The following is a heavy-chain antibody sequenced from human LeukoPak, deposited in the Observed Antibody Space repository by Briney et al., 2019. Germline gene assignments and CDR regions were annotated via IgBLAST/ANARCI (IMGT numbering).Heavy chain of an antibody. D-gene: IGHD1-26*01. J-gene: IGHJ4*02. Sequence: SETLSLTCTVSGYSISSGYYWGWIRQRPGKGLEWIGSIYHSGSTYYNPSLKSRVTISVDTSKNQFSLKLRSVTAADTALYYCARGKSRGSHIDYWGQGTLVTVSS. CDR1: GYSISSGYY. CDR3: ARGKSRGSHIDY. V-gene: IGHV4-38-2*02. CDR2: IYHSGST.